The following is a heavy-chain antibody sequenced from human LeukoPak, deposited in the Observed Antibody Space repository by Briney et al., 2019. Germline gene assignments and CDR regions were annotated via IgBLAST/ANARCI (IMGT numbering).Heavy chain of an antibody. CDR2: IYYSGST. Sequence: PSETLSLTCTVSGGSISSSSYYWGWIRQPPGKGLEWIGSIYYSGSTYYNPSLKSRVTISVDTSKNQFSLKLNSVTAADTAVYYCARDPRTYSSPVDYYGMDVWGQGTTVTVSS. CDR3: ARDPRTYSSPVDYYGMDV. J-gene: IGHJ6*02. D-gene: IGHD6-13*01. V-gene: IGHV4-39*07. CDR1: GGSISSSSYY.